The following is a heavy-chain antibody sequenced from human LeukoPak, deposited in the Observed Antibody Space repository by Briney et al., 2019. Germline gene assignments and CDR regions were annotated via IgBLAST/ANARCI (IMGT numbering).Heavy chain of an antibody. J-gene: IGHJ4*02. V-gene: IGHV3-11*04. CDR2: ISSSGSTI. D-gene: IGHD3-3*01. Sequence: PGGSQRLSCAASGFTFSDYYMSWIRQAPGKGLEWVSYISSSGSTIYYADSVKGRFTISRDNAKNSLYLQMNSLRAEDTAVYYCVRAVTIFGVVDQIYYFDYWGQGTLVTVSS. CDR3: VRAVTIFGVVDQIYYFDY. CDR1: GFTFSDYY.